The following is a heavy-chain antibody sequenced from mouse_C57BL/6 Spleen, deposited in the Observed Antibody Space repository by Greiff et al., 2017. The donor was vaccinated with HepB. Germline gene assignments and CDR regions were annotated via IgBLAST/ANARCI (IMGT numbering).Heavy chain of an antibody. CDR2: INPSSGYT. CDR3: GREDDGNYGFAY. V-gene: IGHV1-4*01. J-gene: IGHJ3*01. CDR1: GYTFTSYT. D-gene: IGHD2-1*01. Sequence: QVQLQQSGAELARPGASVKMSCKASGYTFTSYTMHWVKQRPGQGLEWIGYINPSSGYTKYNQKFKDKATLTADKSSSTAYMQLSSLTSEDSAVYYCGREDDGNYGFAYWGQGTLVTVSA.